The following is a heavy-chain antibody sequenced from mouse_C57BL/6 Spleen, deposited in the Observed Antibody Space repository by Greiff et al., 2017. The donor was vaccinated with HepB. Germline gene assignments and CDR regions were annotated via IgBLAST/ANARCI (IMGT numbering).Heavy chain of an antibody. J-gene: IGHJ4*01. CDR1: GFTFSDYG. CDR3: AREGDYDYYYAMDY. Sequence: EVKLMESGGGLVKPGGSLKLSCAASGFTFSDYGMHWVRQAPEKGLEWVAYISSGSSTIYYADTVKGRFTISRDNAKNTLFLQMTSLRSEDTAMYYCAREGDYDYYYAMDYWGQGTSVTVSS. CDR2: ISSGSSTI. V-gene: IGHV5-17*01. D-gene: IGHD2-4*01.